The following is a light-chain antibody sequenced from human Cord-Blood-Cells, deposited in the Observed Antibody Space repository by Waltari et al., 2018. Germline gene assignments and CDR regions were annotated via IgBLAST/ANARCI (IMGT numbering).Light chain of an antibody. V-gene: IGKV3-20*01. CDR3: QQYGSPYT. J-gene: IGKJ2*01. CDR1: QSVSSSY. CDR2: GAS. Sequence: EIVLTQPPGTLSLSPGERATLSCRASQSVSSSYLAWYQQKPGQAPRLLIYGASSRATGIPDRFSCSGSGTDFTLTISRLEPEDFAVYYCQQYGSPYTFGQGTKLEIK.